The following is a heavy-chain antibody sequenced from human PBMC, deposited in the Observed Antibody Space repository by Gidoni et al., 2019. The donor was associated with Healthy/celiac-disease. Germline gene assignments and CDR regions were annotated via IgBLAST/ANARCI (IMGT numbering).Heavy chain of an antibody. Sequence: QVQLVQSGAEVKKPGASVKVSCKASGYTFTSYYMHWVRQAPGQGLEWMGIINPSGGSTSYAQKFQGRVTMTRDTSTITVYMELSSLRSEDTAVYYCARVLDSGVSSGWYADAFDIWGQGTMVTVSS. J-gene: IGHJ3*02. CDR2: INPSGGST. CDR3: ARVLDSGVSSGWYADAFDI. D-gene: IGHD6-19*01. V-gene: IGHV1-46*01. CDR1: GYTFTSYY.